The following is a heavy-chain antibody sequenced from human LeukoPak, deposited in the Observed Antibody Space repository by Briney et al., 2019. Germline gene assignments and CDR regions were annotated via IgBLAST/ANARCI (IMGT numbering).Heavy chain of an antibody. V-gene: IGHV3-53*01. CDR2: IYSGGST. Sequence: GGSLRLSCAASGFTVSSNYMSWVRQAPGKGLEWVSVIYSGGSTYYADPVKGRFTISRDNSKNTLYLQMNSLRAEDTAVYYCARGQVVISEYYFDYWGQGTLVTVSS. CDR1: GFTVSSNY. CDR3: ARGQVVISEYYFDY. J-gene: IGHJ4*02. D-gene: IGHD3-22*01.